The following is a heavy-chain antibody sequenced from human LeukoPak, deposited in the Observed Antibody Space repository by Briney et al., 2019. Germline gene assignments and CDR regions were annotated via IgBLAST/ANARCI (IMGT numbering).Heavy chain of an antibody. CDR3: ARSDYSVDP. D-gene: IGHD4-11*01. V-gene: IGHV4-59*11. CDR1: GGSISSHY. CDR2: IYYSGST. Sequence: SETLSLTCTVSGGSISSHYWSWIRQPPGKGLEWIGYIYYSGSTNYNPSLKSRVTISVDTSKNQFSLKLSSVTAADTAVYYCARSDYSVDPWGQGTLVTVSS. J-gene: IGHJ5*02.